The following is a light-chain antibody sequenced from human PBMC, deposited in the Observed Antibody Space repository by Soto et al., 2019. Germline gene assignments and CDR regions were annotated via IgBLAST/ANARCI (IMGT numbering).Light chain of an antibody. J-gene: IGKJ4*02. CDR2: EAS. Sequence: EIVLTQSPATLSLSPGERATLSCGASQTITSAYLAWYQLKPGQAPRLLFYEASNRATGVPDRFSGSGSGTDFTLTISRLEPEDFAVYYCQQYDTSPLTFGGGTKVEIK. V-gene: IGKV3D-20*01. CDR1: QTITSAY. CDR3: QQYDTSPLT.